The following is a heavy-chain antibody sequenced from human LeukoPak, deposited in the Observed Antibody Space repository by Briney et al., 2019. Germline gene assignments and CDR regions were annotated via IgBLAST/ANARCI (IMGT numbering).Heavy chain of an antibody. CDR1: GYSISSGYY. J-gene: IGHJ4*02. Sequence: PSETLSLNCAVSGYSISSGYYWGWIRQPPGKGLEWIGSIYHSGSTYHNPSLKSRVTISVDTSKNQFSLKLSSVTAADTAVYYCARYRSSSDLYFSYWGQGTLVTVSS. D-gene: IGHD6-6*01. CDR2: IYHSGST. CDR3: ARYRSSSDLYFSY. V-gene: IGHV4-38-2*01.